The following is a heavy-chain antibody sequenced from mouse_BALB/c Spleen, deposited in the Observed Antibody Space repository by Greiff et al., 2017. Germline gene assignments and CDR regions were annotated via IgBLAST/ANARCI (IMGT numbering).Heavy chain of an antibody. CDR3: VRHGTGFAY. D-gene: IGHD4-1*01. J-gene: IGHJ3*01. V-gene: IGHV10-1*02. CDR1: GFTFNTYA. Sequence: EVKLVESGGGLVQPKGSLKLSCAASGFTFNTYAMNWVRQAPGKGLEWVARIRSKSNNYATYYADSVKDRFTISRDDSQSMLYLQMNNLKTEDTAMYYCVRHGTGFAYWGQGTLVTVSA. CDR2: IRSKSNNYAT.